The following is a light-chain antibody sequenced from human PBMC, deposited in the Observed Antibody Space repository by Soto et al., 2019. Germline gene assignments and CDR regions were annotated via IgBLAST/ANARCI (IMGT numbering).Light chain of an antibody. CDR1: QDISNY. J-gene: IGKJ1*01. CDR3: QQSDSTPTWT. Sequence: DIQMTQSPSSLSASVGDRVTITCQASQDISNYLNWYQQKPGKAPNFLIYDASNLETGVPSRFSGSGSGTDFTLTISSLQPEDFATYYCQQSDSTPTWTFGQGTKVDIK. V-gene: IGKV1-39*01. CDR2: DAS.